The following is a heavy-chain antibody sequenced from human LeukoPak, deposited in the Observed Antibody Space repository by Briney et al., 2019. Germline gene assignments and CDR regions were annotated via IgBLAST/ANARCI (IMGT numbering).Heavy chain of an antibody. D-gene: IGHD3-9*01. CDR3: ARRSIYNILTGHFDC. Sequence: PGGSLRLSCAASGFTFSSYAVHWVRQAPGEGLECVSAISSNGFTTYYADSVKGRFTISRDNSKNTLYLQMGSLRPEDMAVYYCARRSIYNILTGHFDCWGQGTLVTVSS. CDR1: GFTFSSYA. V-gene: IGHV3-64*02. J-gene: IGHJ4*02. CDR2: ISSNGFTT.